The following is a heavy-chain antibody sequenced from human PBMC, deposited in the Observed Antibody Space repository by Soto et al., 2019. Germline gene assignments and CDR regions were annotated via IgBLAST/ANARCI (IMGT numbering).Heavy chain of an antibody. Sequence: QLQLQESGPGLVKPSETLSLTCTVSGGSISSSSYYWGWIRQPPGKGLEWIGSIYYSGSTYYNPSLKSRVTISVDTSKNQFSLKLSSVTAADTAVYYCARHYAFGYLVATISPAFDIWGQGTMVTVSS. CDR1: GGSISSSSYY. CDR2: IYYSGST. J-gene: IGHJ3*02. V-gene: IGHV4-39*01. CDR3: ARHYAFGYLVATISPAFDI. D-gene: IGHD5-12*01.